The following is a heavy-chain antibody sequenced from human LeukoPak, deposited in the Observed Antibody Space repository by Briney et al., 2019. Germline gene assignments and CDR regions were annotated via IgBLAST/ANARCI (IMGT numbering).Heavy chain of an antibody. Sequence: GGSLRLSCAASGFTVSSNYMSWVRQAPGKGLEWVSRINSDGSSTSYADSVKGRFTISRDNAKNTLYLQMNSLRAEDTAVYYCARALLRHYDSSGYYSWGQGTLVTVSS. V-gene: IGHV3-74*01. CDR1: GFTVSSNY. D-gene: IGHD3-22*01. J-gene: IGHJ4*02. CDR2: INSDGSST. CDR3: ARALLRHYDSSGYYS.